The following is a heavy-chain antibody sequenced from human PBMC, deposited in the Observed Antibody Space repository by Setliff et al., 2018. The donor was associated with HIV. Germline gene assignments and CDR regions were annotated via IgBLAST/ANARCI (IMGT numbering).Heavy chain of an antibody. CDR2: SHNNGST. J-gene: IGHJ5*01. V-gene: IGHV4-59*08. CDR1: GGSISSYY. CDR3: ARQGSWLDS. Sequence: SETLSLTCTVSGGSISSYYWSWIRQPPGEGLEWTGYSHNNGSTHYNPSLKSRVTISVDTSKNHVSLRLNSVTAADTAVYYCARQGSWLDSWGQGTLVTVSS. D-gene: IGHD2-15*01.